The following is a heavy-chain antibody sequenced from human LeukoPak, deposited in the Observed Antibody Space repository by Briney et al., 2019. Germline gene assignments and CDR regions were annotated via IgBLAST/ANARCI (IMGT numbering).Heavy chain of an antibody. V-gene: IGHV3-9*01. Sequence: PGRSLRLSCAASGFTFDDYGMHWVRQAPGKGLEWVSGVSWNSGSIGYADSVKGRFTISRDNAKNSLYLQMNSLRAEDTAVYYCARDSTTAFDYWGQGTLVTVSS. CDR3: ARDSTTAFDY. CDR2: VSWNSGSI. J-gene: IGHJ4*02. D-gene: IGHD4-17*01. CDR1: GFTFDDYG.